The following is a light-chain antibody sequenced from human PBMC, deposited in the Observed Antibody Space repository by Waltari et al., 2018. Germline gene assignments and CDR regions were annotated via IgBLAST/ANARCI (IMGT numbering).Light chain of an antibody. CDR1: QSVIKY. CDR3: QKYDSLPAT. CDR2: HAS. V-gene: IGKV3-20*01. J-gene: IGKJ1*01. Sequence: VLTQSPGTLPLSPGERATLSCRASQSVIKYLAWYQQKPGRAPRLLIYHASTRATGIPDMFSGSGCGTDFSLTISRLEPEDFAVYYCQKYDSLPATFGQGTRVEIK.